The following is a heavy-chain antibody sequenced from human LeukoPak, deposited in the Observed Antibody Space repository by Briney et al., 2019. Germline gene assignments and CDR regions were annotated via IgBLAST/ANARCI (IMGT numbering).Heavy chain of an antibody. CDR1: GFTFSSSA. Sequence: GGSLRLSCAASGFTFSSSAMSWVRRVPGKGLEWVSVIYAGGSTYYADSLKGRFTISRDNSNNTLYLQMNSLRAEDTAVYYCARSSSYTRFLFDPWGQGTLVTVSS. CDR2: IYAGGST. CDR3: ARSSSYTRFLFDP. V-gene: IGHV3-53*01. D-gene: IGHD3-16*02. J-gene: IGHJ5*02.